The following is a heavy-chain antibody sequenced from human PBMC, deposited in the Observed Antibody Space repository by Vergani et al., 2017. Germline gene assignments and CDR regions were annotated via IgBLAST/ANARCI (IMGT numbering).Heavy chain of an antibody. D-gene: IGHD3-10*01. Sequence: QVQLVQSGAEVKKPGASVKVSCKASGYTFTSYGISWVRQAPGQGLEWMGWISAYNGNTNYAQKLQGRVTMTTDTSTSTAYMELRSLRSDDTAVYYCAGLNSLWFGELFSRRDWFDPWGQGTLVTVSS. V-gene: IGHV1-18*01. CDR1: GYTFTSYG. CDR2: ISAYNGNT. CDR3: AGLNSLWFGELFSRRDWFDP. J-gene: IGHJ5*02.